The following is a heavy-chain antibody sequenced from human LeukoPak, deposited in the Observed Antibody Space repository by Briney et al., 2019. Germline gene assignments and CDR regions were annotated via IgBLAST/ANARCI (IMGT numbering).Heavy chain of an antibody. D-gene: IGHD3-3*01. CDR3: ARDFQIFGVVRPLDY. V-gene: IGHV4-34*01. Sequence: SETLSLTCAVHGGSFGNYYWTWIRQPPGKGLEWIGEISHDGSATYTPSLKSRVSMSVDTSKKQFSLKLRSVTAADTAVYYCARDFQIFGVVRPLDYWGQGTLVTVSS. J-gene: IGHJ4*02. CDR1: GGSFGNYY. CDR2: ISHDGSA.